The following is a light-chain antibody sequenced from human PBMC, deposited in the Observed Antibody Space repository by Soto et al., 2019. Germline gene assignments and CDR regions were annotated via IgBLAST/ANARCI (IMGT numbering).Light chain of an antibody. J-gene: IGLJ3*02. CDR2: GDT. Sequence: QSVLTQPPSVSGAPGQRVTISCTGSSSNIGAGYDVHWYQVAPGTAPKLLIYGDTNRPSGVPDRFSGSKSGSSASLAITGLQAEDEADYYCQSYDTSLNDLEGVFGGGTKLTVL. V-gene: IGLV1-40*01. CDR1: SSNIGAGYD. CDR3: QSYDTSLNDLEGV.